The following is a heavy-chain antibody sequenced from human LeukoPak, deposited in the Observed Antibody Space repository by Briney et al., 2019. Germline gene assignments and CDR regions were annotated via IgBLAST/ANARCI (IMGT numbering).Heavy chain of an antibody. V-gene: IGHV1-2*06. CDR3: ARDLIGELLNGALDY. CDR2: INPNSGGT. D-gene: IGHD1-26*01. Sequence: ASVKVSCKASGYTFTGYYMHWVRQAPGQGLEWMGRINPNSGGTNYAQKFQGRVTMTRDTSISTAYKELSRLRSDDTAVYYCARDLIGELLNGALDYWGQGTLVTVSS. CDR1: GYTFTGYY. J-gene: IGHJ4*02.